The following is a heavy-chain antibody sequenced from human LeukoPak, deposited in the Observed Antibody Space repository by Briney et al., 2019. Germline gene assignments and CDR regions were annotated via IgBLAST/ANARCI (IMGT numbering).Heavy chain of an antibody. V-gene: IGHV1-24*01. D-gene: IGHD2-2*01. CDR3: ATVGSVSTTSSGIDY. CDR2: FDPEGGET. Sequence: ASVKVSCKVSGYTLTELSMHWVRQAPGKGLEWMGGFDPEGGETIYAQKFQGRVTMTEDTSTDTAYMELSSLRSEDTAVYYCATVGSVSTTSSGIDYWGQGTLVTVSS. J-gene: IGHJ4*02. CDR1: GYTLTELS.